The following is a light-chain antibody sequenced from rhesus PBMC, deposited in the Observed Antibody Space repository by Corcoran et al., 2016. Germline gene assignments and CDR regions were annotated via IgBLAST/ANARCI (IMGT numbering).Light chain of an antibody. CDR1: QSVSSY. CDR2: GAS. V-gene: IGKV3S9*01. J-gene: IGKJ4*01. Sequence: EIVMTQSPAILSLSPGERATLSCRASQSVSSYVAWYQLKPEQTPRLRISGASSRATGIPDRSSGSGSGTDCTLCIRSLGPEDVGVYYCEQYNNWNTFGGGNKVEIK. CDR3: EQYNNWNT.